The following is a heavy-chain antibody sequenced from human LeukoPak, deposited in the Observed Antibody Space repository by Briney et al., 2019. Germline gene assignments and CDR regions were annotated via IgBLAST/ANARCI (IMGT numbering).Heavy chain of an antibody. J-gene: IGHJ4*02. Sequence: GASVKVSCKASGYTFTGYYMHWVRQAPGQGLEWMGWINPNSGGTNYAQKFQGWVTMTRDTSISTAYMELSRLRSDDTAVYYCARALSGARTGSDYWGQGTLVTVSS. CDR2: INPNSGGT. D-gene: IGHD3-10*01. CDR1: GYTFTGYY. CDR3: ARALSGARTGSDY. V-gene: IGHV1-2*04.